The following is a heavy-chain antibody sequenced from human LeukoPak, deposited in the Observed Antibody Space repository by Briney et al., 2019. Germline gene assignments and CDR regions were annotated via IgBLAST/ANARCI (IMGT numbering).Heavy chain of an antibody. CDR1: GFTFSSYA. J-gene: IGHJ4*02. Sequence: GGSLRLSCAASGFTFSSYAMHWVRQAPGKGLEWVAVISYDGSNKYYADSVKGRFTISRDNSKNTLYLQMNSLRAEDTAVYYCDCIAAAGTLDYWGQGTLVTVSS. CDR3: DCIAAAGTLDY. D-gene: IGHD6-13*01. CDR2: ISYDGSNK. V-gene: IGHV3-30*04.